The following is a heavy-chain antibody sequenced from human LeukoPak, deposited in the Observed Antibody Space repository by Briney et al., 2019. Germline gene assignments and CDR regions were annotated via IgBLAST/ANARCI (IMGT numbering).Heavy chain of an antibody. CDR1: GFTFSSYE. V-gene: IGHV3-48*03. Sequence: GGSLRLSCAASGFTFSSYEMNWVRQAPGKGLKWVSYITSSGSTIYYADSVKGRFTISRDNAKNSLYLKMNSLRAEDTAVYYCARDLGRWDLGDWGQGTLVTVSS. J-gene: IGHJ4*02. CDR3: ARDLGRWDLGD. D-gene: IGHD1-26*01. CDR2: ITSSGSTI.